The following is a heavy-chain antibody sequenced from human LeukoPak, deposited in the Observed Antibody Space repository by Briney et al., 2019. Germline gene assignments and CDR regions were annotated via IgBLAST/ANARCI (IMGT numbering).Heavy chain of an antibody. CDR3: ARSMRGSFDP. V-gene: IGHV4-61*02. CDR1: GVSISSASYY. D-gene: IGHD3-16*01. Sequence: SETLSLTCTVSGVSISSASYYWSWIRQPAGKGLEWIGRIYISGSTNYKSSLKSRVTISLDTSKNQFSLKLSSVTAADTAVYYCARSMRGSFDPWGQGTLVTVSS. CDR2: IYISGST. J-gene: IGHJ5*02.